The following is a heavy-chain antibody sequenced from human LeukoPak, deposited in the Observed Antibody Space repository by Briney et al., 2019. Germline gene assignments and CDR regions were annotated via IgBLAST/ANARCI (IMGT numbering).Heavy chain of an antibody. CDR1: GFTISSYW. CDR3: AKEESGSYYDY. Sequence: GGSLRLSCTASGFTISSYWMHWVRQVPGKGLVWVSRINSDGSSTTYADSVKSRFTISRDNAKNTLYLQMNSLRADDTAVYYCAKEESGSYYDYWGQGTLVTVSS. D-gene: IGHD1-26*01. J-gene: IGHJ4*02. V-gene: IGHV3-74*01. CDR2: INSDGSST.